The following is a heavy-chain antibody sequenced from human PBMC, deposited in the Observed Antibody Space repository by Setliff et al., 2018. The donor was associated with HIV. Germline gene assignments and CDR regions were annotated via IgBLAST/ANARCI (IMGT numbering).Heavy chain of an antibody. D-gene: IGHD4-4*01. Sequence: ASVKVSCKASGYTFTSYDISWVRQAPGQGLEWMGWISAYNGYTNYAQKLQGRVTMTTDTSTSTAYMELRSLRSDDTAVYYCARDVDYTDAFDIWGQGTMVTVSS. J-gene: IGHJ3*02. V-gene: IGHV1-18*01. CDR1: GYTFTSYD. CDR2: ISAYNGYT. CDR3: ARDVDYTDAFDI.